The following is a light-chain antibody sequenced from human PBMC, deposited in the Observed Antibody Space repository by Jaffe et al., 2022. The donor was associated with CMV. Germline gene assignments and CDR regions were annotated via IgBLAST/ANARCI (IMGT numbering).Light chain of an antibody. V-gene: IGLV2-14*03. Sequence: QSALTQSASVSGSPGQSITISCTGSSSDIGGYNYVSWYQQHPGKAPKLIIYDVSNRPSGVSNRFSGSKSGNTASLTISGLQAEDEADYYCSSSGNRCTLFGGGTKLTVL. CDR2: DVS. CDR1: SSDIGGYNY. J-gene: IGLJ2*01. CDR3: SSSGNRCTL.